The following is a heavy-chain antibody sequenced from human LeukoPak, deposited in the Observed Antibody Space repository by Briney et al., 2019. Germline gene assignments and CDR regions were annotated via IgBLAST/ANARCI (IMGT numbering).Heavy chain of an antibody. CDR3: ARVKATYTSGWTFDY. V-gene: IGHV4-61*02. Sequence: SETLSLTCTVSGGSISSGSYYWSWIRQPAGKGLEWIGRIYTSGSTNYNPSLKSRVTISVDTSKNQFSLKLSSVTAADTAVYYCARVKATYTSGWTFDYWGQGSLVTVSS. CDR1: GGSISSGSYY. CDR2: IYTSGST. D-gene: IGHD6-19*01. J-gene: IGHJ4*02.